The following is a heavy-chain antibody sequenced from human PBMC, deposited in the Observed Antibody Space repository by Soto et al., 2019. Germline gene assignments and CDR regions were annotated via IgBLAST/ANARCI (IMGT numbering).Heavy chain of an antibody. Sequence: EVQLVESGGGLVQPGGSLRLSCAASGFTFSSYWMHWVRQAPGKGLVWVSRINSDGSSTSYADSVKGRFTISRDNAKNTLYLQMNSLRAEDTAVYYCARETTVYYYYGIDVWGQGTTVTVSS. CDR2: INSDGSST. CDR3: ARETTVYYYYGIDV. CDR1: GFTFSSYW. V-gene: IGHV3-74*01. D-gene: IGHD4-17*01. J-gene: IGHJ6*02.